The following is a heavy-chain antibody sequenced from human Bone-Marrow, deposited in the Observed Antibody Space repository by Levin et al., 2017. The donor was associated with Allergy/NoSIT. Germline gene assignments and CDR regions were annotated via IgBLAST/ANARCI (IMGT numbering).Heavy chain of an antibody. CDR1: GASVSSGSNY. Sequence: SETLSLTCTVSGASVSSGSNYWSWIRHSPGKGLEWIGCIDYSGITKYNPSLRSRVTISADTSKNQFSLTLNSVTAADTAMDYCARDFDYYYYMDVWGKGTTVTVSS. J-gene: IGHJ6*03. CDR2: IDYSGIT. CDR3: ARDFDYYYYMDV. V-gene: IGHV4-61*01.